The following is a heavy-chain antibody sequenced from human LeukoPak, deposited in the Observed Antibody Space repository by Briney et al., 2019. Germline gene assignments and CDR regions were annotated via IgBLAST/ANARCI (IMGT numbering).Heavy chain of an antibody. D-gene: IGHD3-10*01. V-gene: IGHV1-69*05. CDR2: IIPIFGTA. CDR3: ASVRGHKTRFSHFDY. Sequence: SVKVSCKASGGTFSSYAISWVRQAPGQGLEWMGGIIPIFGTANYAQKFQGRVTITTDESTSTAYMELSSLRSEDTAVYYCASVRGHKTRFSHFDYWGQGTLVTVSS. CDR1: GGTFSSYA. J-gene: IGHJ4*02.